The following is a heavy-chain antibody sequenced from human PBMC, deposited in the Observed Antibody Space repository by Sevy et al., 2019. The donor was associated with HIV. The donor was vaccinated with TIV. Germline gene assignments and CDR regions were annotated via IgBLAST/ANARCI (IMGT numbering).Heavy chain of an antibody. CDR1: GFSISGYG. Sequence: GGSLRLSCAASGFSISGYGMHWVRQAPGKGLEWVAVIWYDGTNKEYADSVKGRFTISRDNSKNTLYLQMNSLRAEDTAVYYCARRCSGGSCLDYWGQGTLVTVSS. J-gene: IGHJ4*02. CDR2: IWYDGTNK. D-gene: IGHD2-15*01. CDR3: ARRCSGGSCLDY. V-gene: IGHV3-33*01.